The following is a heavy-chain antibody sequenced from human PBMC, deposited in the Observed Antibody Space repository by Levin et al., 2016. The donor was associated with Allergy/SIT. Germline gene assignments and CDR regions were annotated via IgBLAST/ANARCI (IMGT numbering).Heavy chain of an antibody. CDR2: ISSSSSYI. Sequence: GESLKISCAASGFTFSSYSMNWVRQAPGKGLEWVSSISSSSSYIYYADSVKGRFTISRDNAKNSLYLQMNSLRAEDTAVYYCARLLDWRGISTTTDAFDIWGQGTMVTVSS. CDR1: GFTFSSYS. D-gene: IGHD3/OR15-3a*01. J-gene: IGHJ3*02. CDR3: ARLLDWRGISTTTDAFDI. V-gene: IGHV3-21*01.